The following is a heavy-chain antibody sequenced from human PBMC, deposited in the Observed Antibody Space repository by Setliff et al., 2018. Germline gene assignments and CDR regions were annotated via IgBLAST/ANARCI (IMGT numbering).Heavy chain of an antibody. CDR1: GYSFPTDY. D-gene: IGHD3-10*01. V-gene: IGHV1-46*01. J-gene: IGHJ5*02. Sequence: ASVKVSCKASGYSFPTDYIHWVRQAPGQELEWMGIMPPSGVGTSGPQKFQGRVTMTRDTSTSTVYMVLNNLRSEDTALYYCAFEYGTSKRFDPWGQGTLVTVSS. CDR3: AFEYGTSKRFDP. CDR2: MPPSGVGT.